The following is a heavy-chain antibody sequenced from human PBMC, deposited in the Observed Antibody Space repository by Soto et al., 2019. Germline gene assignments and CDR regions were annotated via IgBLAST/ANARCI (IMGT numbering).Heavy chain of an antibody. CDR1: GFTFSIYN. D-gene: IGHD4-17*01. Sequence: EVQLVESGGGLVQPGGSLRLSCAASGFTFSIYNMDWVRQSPGKGLEWISSISTSSSSISYADSVRGRFTISRDNARKSLYLQMDSLGVEDTAVYYCATGQDFGDYHDWGQGTLVTFSS. J-gene: IGHJ4*02. CDR2: ISTSSSSI. V-gene: IGHV3-21*01. CDR3: ATGQDFGDYHD.